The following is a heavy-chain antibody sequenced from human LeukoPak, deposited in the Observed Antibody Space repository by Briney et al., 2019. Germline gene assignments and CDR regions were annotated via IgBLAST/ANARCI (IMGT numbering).Heavy chain of an antibody. Sequence: GGSLRLSCTASGFTFSGSWMHWVRQAPGKGLEWISYISGSSTTINYADSVKGRFTISRDDAKNTLYLQMNSLRAEDTAVYYCARVSRVYYDSSGYPYWGQGTLVTVSS. CDR1: GFTFSGSW. CDR3: ARVSRVYYDSSGYPY. D-gene: IGHD3-22*01. V-gene: IGHV3-48*01. J-gene: IGHJ4*02. CDR2: ISGSSTTI.